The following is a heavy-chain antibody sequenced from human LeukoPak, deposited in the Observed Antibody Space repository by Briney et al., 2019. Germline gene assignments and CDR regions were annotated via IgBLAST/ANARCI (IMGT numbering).Heavy chain of an antibody. J-gene: IGHJ4*02. D-gene: IGHD3-22*01. CDR2: IRSSGSTI. CDR3: ATKSTYYSDSGGYPTLDH. CDR1: GFNFSSYE. Sequence: PGGSLRLSCVASGFNFSSYEMNWVRQAPGKGLEWVSYIRSSGSTIYYADSVKGRFTISRDNAKNSLYLQMNSLRAEDTAVYYCATKSTYYSDSGGYPTLDHWGQGTLVTVSS. V-gene: IGHV3-48*03.